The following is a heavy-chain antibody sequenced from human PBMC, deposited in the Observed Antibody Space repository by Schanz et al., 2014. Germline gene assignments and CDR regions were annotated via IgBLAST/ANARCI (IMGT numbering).Heavy chain of an antibody. V-gene: IGHV3-48*03. J-gene: IGHJ6*02. D-gene: IGHD3-3*01. CDR3: ARFLARYQYYGVDV. Sequence: EVQLVESGGGLIKPGGSLRLSCLASGFTFSTIWMNWVRQAPGKGLEWVSDISDSGDSTHYADSVKGRFTISRDNAKNSLYLQLSSLQGEDTAVYYCARFLARYQYYGVDVWGQGTTVIVSS. CDR2: ISDSGDST. CDR1: GFTFSTIW.